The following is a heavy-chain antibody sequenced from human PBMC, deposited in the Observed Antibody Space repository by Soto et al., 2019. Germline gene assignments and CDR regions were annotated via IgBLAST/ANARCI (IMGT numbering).Heavy chain of an antibody. D-gene: IGHD4-17*01. CDR1: GGSISSGGYY. Sequence: QVQLQESGPGLVRPSQTLSLTCTVSGGSISSGGYYWSWIRQHPGKGLEWIGYIYYSGSTYYNPSLKRRVTISVDTSKNQFSLKLSSVTAADTAVYYCARDPGNYGDFFDYWGQGTLVTVSS. J-gene: IGHJ4*02. V-gene: IGHV4-31*03. CDR2: IYYSGST. CDR3: ARDPGNYGDFFDY.